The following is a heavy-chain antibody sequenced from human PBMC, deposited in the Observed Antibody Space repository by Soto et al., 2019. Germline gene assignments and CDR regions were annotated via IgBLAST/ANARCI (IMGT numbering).Heavy chain of an antibody. CDR3: RWLINGDSDVSDC. Sequence: QVQLVQSGAEVRKPGSSVKVSCKASGVTFSSYTISWVRQAPGKGLEWMGRIIPVIGVANYAPKFHGRVIIIADEPTSTVYMDLSSIRSEDTAMYYVRWLINGDSDVSDCWGQGTLITVSS. V-gene: IGHV1-69*02. CDR2: IIPVIGVA. CDR1: GVTFSSYT. J-gene: IGHJ3*01. D-gene: IGHD2-21*01.